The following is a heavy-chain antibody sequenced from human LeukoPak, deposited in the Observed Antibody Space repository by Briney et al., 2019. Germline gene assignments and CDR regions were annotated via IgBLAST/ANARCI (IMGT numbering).Heavy chain of an antibody. CDR1: GGSFSGYY. J-gene: IGHJ2*01. D-gene: IGHD6-13*01. Sequence: SETLSLTCAVYGGSFSGYYWSWIRQPPGKGLEWIGEINHSGSTNYNPSLKSRVTISVDTSKNQFSLKLSSVTAADTAVYYCAREVSWYWYFDLWGRGTLVTVSS. V-gene: IGHV4-34*01. CDR2: INHSGST. CDR3: AREVSWYWYFDL.